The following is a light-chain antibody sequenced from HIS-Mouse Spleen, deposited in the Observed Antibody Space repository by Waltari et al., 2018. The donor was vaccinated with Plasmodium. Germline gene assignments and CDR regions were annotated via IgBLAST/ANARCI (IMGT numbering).Light chain of an antibody. V-gene: IGKV3-15*01. J-gene: IGKJ3*01. CDR2: GAS. Sequence: EIVMTQPPATLSVSPGERATLSCRASQGLSSNLAWYQEKPGPAPRLLIYGASTRATGIPARFSGSGSGTEFTLTISSLQSEDFAVYYCQQYNNWSFTFGPGTKVDIK. CDR3: QQYNNWSFT. CDR1: QGLSSN.